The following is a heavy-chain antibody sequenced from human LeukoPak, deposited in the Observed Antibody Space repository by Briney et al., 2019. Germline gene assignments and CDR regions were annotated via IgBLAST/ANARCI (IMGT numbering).Heavy chain of an antibody. J-gene: IGHJ4*02. CDR3: AREGSIAARPLDY. Sequence: GASVKVSCKASGYTFTGYYMHWVRQAPGQGLEWMGWINPNSGGTNYAQKFQGRVTMTRDTSISTAYMELSRLRSDDTAVYYCAREGSIAARPLDYWGQGTLVTVSS. V-gene: IGHV1-2*02. D-gene: IGHD6-6*01. CDR1: GYTFTGYY. CDR2: INPNSGGT.